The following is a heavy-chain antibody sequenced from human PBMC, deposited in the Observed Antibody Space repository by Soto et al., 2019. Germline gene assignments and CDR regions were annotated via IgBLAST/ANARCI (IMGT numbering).Heavy chain of an antibody. Sequence: EVQLVESGGGLIQPGGSLRLSCAVSGFTVSNNYMSWVRQAPGKGLEGVSVIYSGGYTAYGDSVKGRFTISRDNSKNTLFLKKKSLGPADRAVFFGGSPPGGGGYWGQGTLVTVSS. CDR3: GSPPGGGGY. V-gene: IGHV3-53*01. CDR1: GFTVSNNY. D-gene: IGHD3-10*01. CDR2: IYSGGYT. J-gene: IGHJ4*02.